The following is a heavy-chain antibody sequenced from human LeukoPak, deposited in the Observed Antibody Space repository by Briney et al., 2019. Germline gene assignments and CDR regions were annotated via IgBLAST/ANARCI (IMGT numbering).Heavy chain of an antibody. D-gene: IGHD3-10*01. Sequence: SETLSLTCTVSGSSMSSDYYWGWIRQPPGKGLEWIGSISDSGSAYYNPSLKSRVVISVDPSKNQFSLKLNSVTAADTAVYYCARHVSSMVRGLMYFDYWGQGTLVTVSS. CDR2: ISDSGSA. J-gene: IGHJ4*02. CDR1: GSSMSSDYY. V-gene: IGHV4-38-2*02. CDR3: ARHVSSMVRGLMYFDY.